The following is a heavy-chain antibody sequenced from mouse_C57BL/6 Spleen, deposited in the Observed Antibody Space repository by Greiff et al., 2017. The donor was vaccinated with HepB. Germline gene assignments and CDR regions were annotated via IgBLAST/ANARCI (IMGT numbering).Heavy chain of an antibody. D-gene: IGHD1-1*01. CDR1: GYTFTSYW. J-gene: IGHJ4*01. V-gene: IGHV1-69*01. Sequence: QVQLQQPGAELVMPGASVKLSCKASGYTFTSYWMHWVKQRPGQGLEWIGEIDPSDSYTNYNQKFKGKSTLTVDKSSSTAYMQLSSLTSEDSAVYYCARKGIYYYGSSLYAMDDWGQGTSVTVSS. CDR2: IDPSDSYT. CDR3: ARKGIYYYGSSLYAMDD.